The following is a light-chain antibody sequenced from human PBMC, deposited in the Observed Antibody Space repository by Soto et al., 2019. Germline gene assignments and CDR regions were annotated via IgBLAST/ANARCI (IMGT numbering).Light chain of an antibody. CDR3: QQRSNWPAT. V-gene: IGKV3-11*01. CDR2: DAS. CDR1: QSVSSY. J-gene: IGKJ5*01. Sequence: EIVLTQSPATLSLSPGERATLSCRASQSVSSYLAWYQRKPGQAPRLLIYDASNRATGVPARFSGSGSGTDFTLTISSLEPEDFAVYYCQQRSNWPATFGQGTRLEI.